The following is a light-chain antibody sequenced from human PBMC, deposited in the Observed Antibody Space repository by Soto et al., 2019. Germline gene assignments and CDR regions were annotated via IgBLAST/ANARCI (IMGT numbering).Light chain of an antibody. Sequence: DIQMTQSPSSLSASVGDTVTITCRASQGIKNYLAWFQQKPGKAPKSLIFAASSLHNGVPSKFIGTGSGTDFTLTMSSLQADDVATYFCQKYHSDPLSFGGGTRLEIK. CDR3: QKYHSDPLS. CDR1: QGIKNY. CDR2: AAS. J-gene: IGKJ4*01. V-gene: IGKV1-16*02.